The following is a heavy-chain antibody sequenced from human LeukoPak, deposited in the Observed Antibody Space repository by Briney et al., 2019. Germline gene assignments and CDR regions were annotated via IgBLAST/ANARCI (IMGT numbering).Heavy chain of an antibody. J-gene: IGHJ4*02. CDR1: GFSFRNYW. CDR3: ARDGGLHTNFDY. V-gene: IGHV3-7*01. CDR2: TKPDGSAE. D-gene: IGHD2-15*01. Sequence: GGSLRLSCAASGFSFRNYWMGWVRQAPGKGLEWVANTKPDGSAEYYADSVRGRFTASRDNANNLLYLQMDRLRAEDTAVYYCARDGGLHTNFDYWGQRTLLTVSS.